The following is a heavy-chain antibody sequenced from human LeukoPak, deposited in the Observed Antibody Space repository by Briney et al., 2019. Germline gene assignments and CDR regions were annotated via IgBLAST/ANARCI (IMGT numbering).Heavy chain of an antibody. CDR3: AKDGGLGELSLSRSYFDY. V-gene: IGHV3-23*01. Sequence: GGSLRLSCAASGFTFSSYAMCWVRQAPGKGLEWVSAISGSGGSTYYADSVKGRFTISRDNSKNTLYLQMNSLRAEDTAVYYCAKDGGLGELSLSRSYFDYWGQGTLVTVSS. CDR1: GFTFSSYA. CDR2: ISGSGGST. J-gene: IGHJ4*02. D-gene: IGHD3-16*02.